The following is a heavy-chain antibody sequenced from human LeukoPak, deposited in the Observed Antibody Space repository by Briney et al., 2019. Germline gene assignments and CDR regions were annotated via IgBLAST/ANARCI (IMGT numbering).Heavy chain of an antibody. J-gene: IGHJ4*02. CDR2: IYYSGST. D-gene: IGHD6-13*01. Sequence: PSETLSLTCTVSGGSICIYYWSWIRQPPGKGLEWIGYIYYSGSTNYNPSLKSRVTISVDTSKNQFSLKLSSLTAADTAVYYCERGTYGSSWQLEHFDYWGQGTLVTVSS. CDR3: ERGTYGSSWQLEHFDY. CDR1: GGSICIYY. V-gene: IGHV4-59*01.